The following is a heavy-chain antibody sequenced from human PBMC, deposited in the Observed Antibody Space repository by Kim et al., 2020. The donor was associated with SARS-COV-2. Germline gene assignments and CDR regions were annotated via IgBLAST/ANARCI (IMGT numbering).Heavy chain of an antibody. J-gene: IGHJ4*02. CDR3: ARGGVYSSSWGYHY. V-gene: IGHV4-34*01. CDR2: INHSGST. CDR1: GGSFSGYY. D-gene: IGHD6-13*01. Sequence: SETLSLTCAVYGGSFSGYYWSWIRQPPGKGLEWIGEINHSGSTNYNPSLKSRVTISVDTSKNQFSLKLSSVTAADTAVYYCARGGVYSSSWGYHYWGQGTLVTVSS.